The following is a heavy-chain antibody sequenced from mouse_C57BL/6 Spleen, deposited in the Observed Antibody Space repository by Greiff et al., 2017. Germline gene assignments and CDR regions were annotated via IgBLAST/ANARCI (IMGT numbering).Heavy chain of an antibody. D-gene: IGHD1-1*01. CDR3: ARGYYYGSSGAWFAY. CDR1: GYTFTSYW. V-gene: IGHV1-69*01. J-gene: IGHJ3*01. CDR2: LDPSDSYT. Sequence: QVQLQQPGAELVMPGASVKLSCKASGYTFTSYWMHWVKQRPGQGLEWIGELDPSDSYTNYNQKFKGKSTLTVDKSSSTAYMQLSSLTSEDSAVYYCARGYYYGSSGAWFAYWGQGTLVTVSA.